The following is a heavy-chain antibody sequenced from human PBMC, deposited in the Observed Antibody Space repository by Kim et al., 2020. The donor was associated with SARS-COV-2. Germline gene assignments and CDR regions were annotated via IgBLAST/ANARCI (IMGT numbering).Heavy chain of an antibody. Sequence: SETLSLTCAVYGGSFSGYYWSWIRQPPGKGLEWIGEINHSGSTNYNPSLKSRVTISVDTSKNQFSLKLSSVTAADTAVYYCARGRQGEMATIISKIGFDIWGQGTMVTVSS. V-gene: IGHV4-34*01. J-gene: IGHJ3*02. CDR2: INHSGST. CDR1: GGSFSGYY. D-gene: IGHD5-12*01. CDR3: ARGRQGEMATIISKIGFDI.